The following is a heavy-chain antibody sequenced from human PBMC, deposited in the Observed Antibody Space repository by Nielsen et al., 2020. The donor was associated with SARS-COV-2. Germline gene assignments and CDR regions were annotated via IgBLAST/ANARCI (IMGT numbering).Heavy chain of an antibody. Sequence: GGSLRLSCAASGFTFDDYAMHWVRQAPGKGLEWVSGISWNSGSIGYADSVKGRFTISRDNAKNSLYLQMNSLRAEDTAFYYCTKGDSSSWVATSSDYWGQGTLVTVSS. J-gene: IGHJ4*02. V-gene: IGHV3-9*01. D-gene: IGHD6-13*01. CDR3: TKGDSSSWVATSSDY. CDR2: ISWNSGSI. CDR1: GFTFDDYA.